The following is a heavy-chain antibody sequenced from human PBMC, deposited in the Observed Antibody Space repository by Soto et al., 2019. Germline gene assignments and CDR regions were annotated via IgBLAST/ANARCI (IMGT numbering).Heavy chain of an antibody. CDR3: ARDPGPLVVYDILSPPNNWFDP. D-gene: IGHD3-9*01. CDR2: IIPIFGTA. J-gene: IGHJ5*02. Sequence: ASVKVSCKASGGTFSSYAISWVRQAPGQGLEWMGGIIPIFGTANYAQKFQGRVTITADESTSTAYMELSSLRSEDTAVYYCARDPGPLVVYDILSPPNNWFDPWGQGTLVTVSS. CDR1: GGTFSSYA. V-gene: IGHV1-69*13.